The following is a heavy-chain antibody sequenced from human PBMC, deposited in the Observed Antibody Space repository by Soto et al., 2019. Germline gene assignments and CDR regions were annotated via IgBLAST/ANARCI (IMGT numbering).Heavy chain of an antibody. J-gene: IGHJ6*02. V-gene: IGHV4-34*01. CDR1: GGSFSGYY. Sequence: SETQSLTCAVYGGSFSGYYWSWIRQPPGKGLEWIGEINHSGGTNYNPSLKSRVTISVDTAKNQFSLKLSSVTAADTAVYYCARAKYYGSGSYYNRHYYYSGMDVWGQGTTVTVSS. D-gene: IGHD3-10*01. CDR3: ARAKYYGSGSYYNRHYYYSGMDV. CDR2: INHSGGT.